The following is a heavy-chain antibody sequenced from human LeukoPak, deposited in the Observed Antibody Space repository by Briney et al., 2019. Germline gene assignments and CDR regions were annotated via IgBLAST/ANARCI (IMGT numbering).Heavy chain of an antibody. CDR3: AREIWSGYSIANYYYYYYMDV. V-gene: IGHV1-18*01. CDR1: GYTFTSDG. CDR2: ISAYNGNT. J-gene: IGHJ6*03. Sequence: APVKVSRKASGYTFTSDGISWVRQAPGQGLEWMGWISAYNGNTNYAQKLQGRVTMTTDTSTSTAYMELRSLRSDDTAVYYCAREIWSGYSIANYYYYYYMDVWGKGTTVTASS. D-gene: IGHD3-3*01.